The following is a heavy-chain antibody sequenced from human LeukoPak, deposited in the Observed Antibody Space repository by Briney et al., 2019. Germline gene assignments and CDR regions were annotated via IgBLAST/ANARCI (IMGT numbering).Heavy chain of an antibody. CDR3: ARGLPKGSGPYDY. Sequence: SETLSLTCAVSGYSISSGYYWSWIRQPPGEGLEWIGYIYYSGSTNYNPSLKSRVTISVDTSKNQFSLKLSSVTAADTAVYYCARGLPKGSGPYDYWGQGTLVTVSS. CDR2: IYYSGST. V-gene: IGHV4-61*01. D-gene: IGHD6-19*01. CDR1: GYSISSGYY. J-gene: IGHJ4*02.